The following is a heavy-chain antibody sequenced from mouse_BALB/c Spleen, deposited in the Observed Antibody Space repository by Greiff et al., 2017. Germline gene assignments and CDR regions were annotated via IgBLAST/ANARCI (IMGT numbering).Heavy chain of an antibody. Sequence: EVKVLESGGGLVKPGGSLKLSCAASGFTFSDYYMYWVRQTPEKRLEWVATISDGGSYTYYPDSVKGRFTISRDNAKNNLYLQMSSLKSEDTAMYYCARDSDGVDYWGQGTSVTVSS. CDR2: ISDGGSYT. CDR3: ARDSDGVDY. CDR1: GFTFSDYY. J-gene: IGHJ4*01. V-gene: IGHV5-4*02.